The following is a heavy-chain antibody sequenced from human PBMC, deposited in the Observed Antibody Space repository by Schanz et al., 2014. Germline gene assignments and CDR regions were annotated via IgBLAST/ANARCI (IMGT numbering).Heavy chain of an antibody. D-gene: IGHD3-10*01. CDR2: ISGSGAST. CDR1: GFNFSSYS. V-gene: IGHV3-21*04. Sequence: EVKMVESGGGLVKPGGSLRLSCAASGFNFSSYSLNWVRQAPGKGLEWVSGISGSGASTYYADSVKGRFTISRDNSNKTVDLQMNSLRAEDTALYYCVRDELLWFGEVLSLDYWGQGALVTVSS. CDR3: VRDELLWFGEVLSLDY. J-gene: IGHJ4*02.